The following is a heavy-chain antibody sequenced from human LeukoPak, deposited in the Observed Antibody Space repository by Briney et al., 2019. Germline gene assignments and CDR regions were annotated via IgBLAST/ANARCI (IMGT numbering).Heavy chain of an antibody. CDR2: ISYDGSNK. V-gene: IGHV3-30*03. D-gene: IGHD3-10*01. CDR3: ARYDSGSYNY. Sequence: HPGGSLRLSCAASGFTFSSYGMHWVRQAPGKGLEWVAVISYDGSNKYYADSVKGRFTISRDNAKNSLYLQMNSLRAEDTAVYYCARYDSGSYNYWGQGTLVTVSS. J-gene: IGHJ4*02. CDR1: GFTFSSYG.